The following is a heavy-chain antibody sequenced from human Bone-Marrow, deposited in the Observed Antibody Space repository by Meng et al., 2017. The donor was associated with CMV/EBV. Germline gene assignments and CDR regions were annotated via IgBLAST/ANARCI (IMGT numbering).Heavy chain of an antibody. D-gene: IGHD2-2*01. Sequence: ASVKVSCKASGYTFTSYYMHWVRQAPGQGLEWMGMISPFGVNTPYAQKFQGRVTMTRDTSISTAYMELSRLRSDDTAVYYCAREGVVPAATPFDPWGQGTLVTVSS. CDR1: GYTFTSYY. J-gene: IGHJ5*02. CDR2: ISPFGVNT. CDR3: AREGVVPAATPFDP. V-gene: IGHV1-46*01.